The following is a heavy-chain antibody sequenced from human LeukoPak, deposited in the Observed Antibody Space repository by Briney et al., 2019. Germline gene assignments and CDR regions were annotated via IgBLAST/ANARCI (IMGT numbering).Heavy chain of an antibody. CDR2: IYYTGSTKYSGST. J-gene: IGHJ4*02. Sequence: PSETLSLTCTVSGGSISSYYWSWIRQPPGKGLEWIAYIYYTGSTKYSGSTNYSPSLKSRVTISVDAPKNQVSQKLSSVTAADTAVYYCARLSGGYNDNWGQGTLVTVSS. CDR3: ARLSGGYNDN. CDR1: GGSISSYY. D-gene: IGHD5-18*01. V-gene: IGHV4-59*08.